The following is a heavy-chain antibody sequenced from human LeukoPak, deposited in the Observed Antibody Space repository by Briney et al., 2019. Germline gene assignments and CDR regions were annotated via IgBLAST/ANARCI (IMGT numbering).Heavy chain of an antibody. D-gene: IGHD2-2*02. J-gene: IGHJ5*02. CDR2: INPNSGGT. CDR1: GYTFTGYY. Sequence: ASVKVSCKASGYTFTGYYMHWVRQAPGQGLEWMGWINPNSGGTNYAQKFQGRVTMTRDTSISTAYMELSRLRSDDTAVYYCARAGYSSSTSCYSWFDPWGQGTLVTVSS. V-gene: IGHV1-2*02. CDR3: ARAGYSSSTSCYSWFDP.